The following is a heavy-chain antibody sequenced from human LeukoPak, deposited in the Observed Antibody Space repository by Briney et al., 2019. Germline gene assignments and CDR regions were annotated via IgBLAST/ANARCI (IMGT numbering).Heavy chain of an antibody. D-gene: IGHD5-18*01. J-gene: IGHJ4*02. V-gene: IGHV4-38-2*02. CDR1: GYSISSGYY. CDR3: ARGSDSYGLFHY. Sequence: PSETLSLTCTVSGYSISSGYYWGWIRQPPGKGLEWIGSIYHSGSTYYNPSLKSRVTISVDTSKNQFSMKLSSVTAADTAVYYCARGSDSYGLFHYWGQGTLVTVSS. CDR2: IYHSGST.